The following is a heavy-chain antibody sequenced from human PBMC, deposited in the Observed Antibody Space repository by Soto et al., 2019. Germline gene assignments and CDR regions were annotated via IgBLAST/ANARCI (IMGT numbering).Heavy chain of an antibody. V-gene: IGHV4-31*03. D-gene: IGHD4-17*01. J-gene: IGHJ4*02. CDR1: GVSISSGDYY. Sequence: SETLSLTCTVSGVSISSGDYYWSWIRQHPGKGLEWIGYIYYNGNTYYNPSLKSRLTISIDTSKNQFSLNLSSVTAADTAVYYCARVDGRRGYGGYDYWGQGTQVTGSS. CDR2: IYYNGNT. CDR3: ARVDGRRGYGGYDY.